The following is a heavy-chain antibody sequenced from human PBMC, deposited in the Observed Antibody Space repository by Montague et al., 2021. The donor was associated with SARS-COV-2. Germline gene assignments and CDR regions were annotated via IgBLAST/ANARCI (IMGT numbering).Heavy chain of an antibody. CDR3: ARVISRQNNIVVVGLYYFDY. Sequence: SETLSLTCTVSGGSISSSSYYWGWIRQPPGKGLEWIGSIYYSGSTXYNPSIKSRVTISVGTSKNQFSLKLSSVTAADTAVYYCARVISRQNNIVVVGLYYFDYWGQGTLVTVSS. J-gene: IGHJ4*02. CDR2: IYYSGST. D-gene: IGHD2-15*01. V-gene: IGHV4-39*07. CDR1: GGSISSSSYY.